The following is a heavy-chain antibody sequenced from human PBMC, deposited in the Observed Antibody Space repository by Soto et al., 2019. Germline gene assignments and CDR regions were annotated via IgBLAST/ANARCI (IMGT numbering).Heavy chain of an antibody. J-gene: IGHJ3*02. CDR3: ARGDGPGAFDI. CDR2: IYYSGST. D-gene: IGHD3-10*01. Sequence: QVQLQESGPGLVKPSETLSLTCTVSGGSISSYYWSWIRQPPGKGLEWIGYIYYSGSTNYNPSLKSRVAISVDTSKNQFSLKLSSVTAADTAVYYCARGDGPGAFDIWGQGTMVTVSS. CDR1: GGSISSYY. V-gene: IGHV4-59*01.